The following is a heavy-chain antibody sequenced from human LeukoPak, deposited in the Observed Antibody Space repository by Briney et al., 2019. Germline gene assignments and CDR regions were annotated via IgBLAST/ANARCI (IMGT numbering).Heavy chain of an antibody. D-gene: IGHD1-26*01. Sequence: GGSLSLSCAASGFTFSSYWMHWVRQAPGKGLVWVSRINSDGSSTSYADSVKGRFTISRDNAKNTLYLQMNSLRAEDTAVYYCARAPSGSYYEPANWFDPWGQGTLVTVSS. CDR1: GFTFSSYW. V-gene: IGHV3-74*01. CDR3: ARAPSGSYYEPANWFDP. J-gene: IGHJ5*02. CDR2: INSDGSST.